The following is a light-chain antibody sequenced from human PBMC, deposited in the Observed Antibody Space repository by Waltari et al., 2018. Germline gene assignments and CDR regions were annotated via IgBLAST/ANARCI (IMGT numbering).Light chain of an antibody. Sequence: VLPQSPRTLSLSPADSATLSCRASQRVRRFLAWYQQKPGQAPSLLIYDASSRSADIPDRFSGSGFGTDFSVNISRLESEDFAVYCCQKYGSLPATFGQGTKVEIK. CDR3: QKYGSLPAT. V-gene: IGKV3-20*01. CDR1: QRVRRF. J-gene: IGKJ1*01. CDR2: DAS.